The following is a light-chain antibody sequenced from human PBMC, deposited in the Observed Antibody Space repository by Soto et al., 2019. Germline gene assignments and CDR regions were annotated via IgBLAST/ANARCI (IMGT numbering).Light chain of an antibody. J-gene: IGKJ1*01. CDR2: GAS. Sequence: EIVMTQSPGTLSVSPGERATLSCRASESVGSNVAWFQQRPGQAPSLLIYGASTRAAGVPARFIGSGSETEFTLTISSLQPEDFAIYYCQQWVRWTFGQGTKVDIK. CDR1: ESVGSN. CDR3: QQWVRWT. V-gene: IGKV3-15*01.